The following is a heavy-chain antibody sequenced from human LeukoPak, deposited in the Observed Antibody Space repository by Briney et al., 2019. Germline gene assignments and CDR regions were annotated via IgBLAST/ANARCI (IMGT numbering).Heavy chain of an antibody. CDR3: ARDIDNGDYVVY. CDR2: IGSSGDIT. J-gene: IGHJ4*02. V-gene: IGHV3-23*01. CDR1: GFTFSSYA. D-gene: IGHD4-17*01. Sequence: GGSLRLSCTASGFTFSSYAMSWVRQAPGMGLEWVSSIGSSGDITYYADSVKGRFTISRDNSKNTLYLQMNSLRAEDTAVYYCARDIDNGDYVVYWGQGTLVTVSS.